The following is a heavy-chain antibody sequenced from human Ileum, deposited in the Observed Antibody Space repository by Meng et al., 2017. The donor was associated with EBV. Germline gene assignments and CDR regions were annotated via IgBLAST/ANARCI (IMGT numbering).Heavy chain of an antibody. CDR2: IYYSGST. V-gene: IGHV4-59*08. D-gene: IGHD2-15*01. CDR1: GGSISSYY. J-gene: IGHJ4*02. Sequence: QVQLQGSGPGRVKPPETLSLPCTVSGGSISSYYWSWIRQPPGKGLEWIGYIYYSGSTNYNPSLKSRVTISVDTSKNQFSLNLSSVTAADTAVYYCARGGWSLDYWGQGTLVTVSS. CDR3: ARGGWSLDY.